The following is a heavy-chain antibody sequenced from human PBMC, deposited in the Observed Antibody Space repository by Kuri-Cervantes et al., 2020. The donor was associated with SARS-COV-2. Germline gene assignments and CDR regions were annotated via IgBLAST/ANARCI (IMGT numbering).Heavy chain of an antibody. Sequence: GGSLRLPCAASGFTFSSYAMHWVRQAPGKGLEWVAVISYDGSNKHYADSVKGRFTISRDNSKNTLYLQMNSLRAGDTAVYYCARDGGYCSSTSCYTYYYYGMDVWGQGTTVTVSS. CDR2: ISYDGSNK. V-gene: IGHV3-30-3*01. J-gene: IGHJ6*02. D-gene: IGHD2-2*02. CDR3: ARDGGYCSSTSCYTYYYYGMDV. CDR1: GFTFSSYA.